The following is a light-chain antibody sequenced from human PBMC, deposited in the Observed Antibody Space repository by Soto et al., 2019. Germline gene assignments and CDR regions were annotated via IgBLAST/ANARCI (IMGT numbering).Light chain of an antibody. V-gene: IGKV1-39*01. Sequence: DIQMTQSPSSLSASVGDRVTITCRASQSISTSLNWYQQKPGKAPNLLIYAASSLQGGVPSRFSGSGSGTDFTLTITSLQPEDFATYYCQQSFDTHTFGQGTNLEVK. CDR2: AAS. CDR3: QQSFDTHT. CDR1: QSISTS. J-gene: IGKJ2*01.